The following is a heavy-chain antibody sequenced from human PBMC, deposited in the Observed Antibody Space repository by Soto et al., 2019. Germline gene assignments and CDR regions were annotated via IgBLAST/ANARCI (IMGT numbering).Heavy chain of an antibody. Sequence: SQALSLTCAVYGGSFNGYYWSWVRQPPGKGLEWIGAVNHGGSTNYNPSLKSRATMSVDASKNQFSLELSSVTAADTAVYYCARGAQDILVVVAAAESSYYYYMDVWGKGTPVTVS. V-gene: IGHV4-34*01. CDR2: VNHGGST. CDR1: GGSFNGYY. J-gene: IGHJ6*03. D-gene: IGHD2-15*01. CDR3: ARGAQDILVVVAAAESSYYYYMDV.